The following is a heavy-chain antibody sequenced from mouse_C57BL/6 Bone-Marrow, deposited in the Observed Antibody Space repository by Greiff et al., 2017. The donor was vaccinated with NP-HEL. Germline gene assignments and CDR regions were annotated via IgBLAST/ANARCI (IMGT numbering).Heavy chain of an antibody. Sequence: QVQLQQPGAELVKPGASVKMSCKASGYTFTSYWITWVKQRPGQGLEWIGDIYPGSGSTNYNEKFKSKATLTVDTSSSTAYMQLSSLTSEDSAVYYCAPYYYGSSYADDFDYWGQGTTLTVSS. V-gene: IGHV1-55*01. CDR3: APYYYGSSYADDFDY. J-gene: IGHJ2*01. D-gene: IGHD1-1*01. CDR2: IYPGSGST. CDR1: GYTFTSYW.